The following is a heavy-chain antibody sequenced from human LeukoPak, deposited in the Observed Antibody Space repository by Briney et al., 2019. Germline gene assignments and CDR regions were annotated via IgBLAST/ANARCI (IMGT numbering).Heavy chain of an antibody. D-gene: IGHD6-13*01. J-gene: IGHJ6*02. CDR3: ARDRSSPDGYYYGMDV. V-gene: IGHV3-21*01. Sequence: GGSLRLSCAASGFTFSSYSMNWVRQAPGKGLEWVPSISSSSSYIYYADSAKGRFTISRDNAKNSLYLQMNSLRAEDTAVYYCARDRSSPDGYYYGMDVWGQGTTVTVSS. CDR1: GFTFSSYS. CDR2: ISSSSSYI.